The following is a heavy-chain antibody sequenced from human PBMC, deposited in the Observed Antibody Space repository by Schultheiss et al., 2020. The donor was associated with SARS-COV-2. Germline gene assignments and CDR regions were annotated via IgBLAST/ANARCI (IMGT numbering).Heavy chain of an antibody. D-gene: IGHD4-11*01. CDR2: INSDGSST. CDR1: GFTFSSYW. V-gene: IGHV3-74*01. J-gene: IGHJ6*02. CDR3: ARDHSNYAYYYYYAMDV. Sequence: GGSLRLSCAASGFTFSSYWMSWVRQAPGKGLEWVSRINSDGSSTSYADSVKGRFTISRDNAKNTLYLQMNSLRAEDTAVYYCARDHSNYAYYYYYAMDVWGQGTTVTVSS.